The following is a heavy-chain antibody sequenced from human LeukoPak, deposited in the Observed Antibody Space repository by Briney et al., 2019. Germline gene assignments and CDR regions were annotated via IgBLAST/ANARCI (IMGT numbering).Heavy chain of an antibody. CDR2: IIPILGIA. Sequence: ASVKVSCKASGGTFSSYAISWMRQAPGQGLEWMGGIIPILGIANYAQKFQGRVTITADKSTSTAYMELSSLRSEDTAVYYCAREEYCSSTSCSPRFDYWGQGTLVTVSS. J-gene: IGHJ4*02. D-gene: IGHD2-2*01. CDR3: AREEYCSSTSCSPRFDY. V-gene: IGHV1-69*10. CDR1: GGTFSSYA.